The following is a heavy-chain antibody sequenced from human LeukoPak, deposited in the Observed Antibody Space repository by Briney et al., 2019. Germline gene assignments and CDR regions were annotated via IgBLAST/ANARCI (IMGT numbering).Heavy chain of an antibody. CDR3: ARVSGSGSFYSHFDF. CDR2: IYPGDSHT. CDR1: GSSFTTCW. V-gene: IGHV5-51*01. J-gene: IGHJ4*02. Sequence: GESLQSSCKGSGSSFTTCWIAWVRQLPGKGLKWLGIIYPGDSHTRYSPSFQGQVTISADKSIGPDYLQWSSLKASDTAMYYCARVSGSGSFYSHFDFWGQGTLVTVSS. D-gene: IGHD3-10*01.